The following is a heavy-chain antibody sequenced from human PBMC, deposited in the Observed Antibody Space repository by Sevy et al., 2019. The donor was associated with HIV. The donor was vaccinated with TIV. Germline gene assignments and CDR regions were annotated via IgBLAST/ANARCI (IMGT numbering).Heavy chain of an antibody. CDR3: ARGDYYGCLYYFDY. J-gene: IGHJ4*02. CDR1: GFTLSNYF. CDR2: ISSGSSYI. Sequence: GGSLRLSCAASGFTLSNYFMNWVRQAPGKGLEWVSSISSGSSYIFYADSLKGRFTISRDNAKNSLYLHMNSLRAEDTAVYYCARGDYYGCLYYFDYWGPGTLVTVSS. V-gene: IGHV3-21*01. D-gene: IGHD3-10*01.